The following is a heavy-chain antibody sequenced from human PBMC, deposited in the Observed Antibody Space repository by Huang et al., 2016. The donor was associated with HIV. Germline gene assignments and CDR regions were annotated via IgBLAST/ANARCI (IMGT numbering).Heavy chain of an antibody. CDR2: IKSKTDGGTT. D-gene: IGHD6-19*01. V-gene: IGHV3-15*01. J-gene: IGHJ3*02. Sequence: EVQLVESGGGLVKPGGSLRLSCAASGFTFSNAWMSWVRQGPGKGLECVGRIKSKTDGGTTDYAEPVKVRFTISRDDSKNTLYLQMNSLKTEDTAVYYCTTESESSGWTMDHDAFDIWGQGTMVTVSS. CDR3: TTESESSGWTMDHDAFDI. CDR1: GFTFSNAW.